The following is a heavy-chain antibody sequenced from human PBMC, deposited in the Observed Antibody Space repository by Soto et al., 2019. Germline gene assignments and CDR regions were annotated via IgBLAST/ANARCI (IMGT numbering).Heavy chain of an antibody. Sequence: QVQLVQSGAEVKKPGASVKVSCKASGYTFTNFGISWVRQAPGQGLGWMGWISAYNGNTNYAQKFQGRVPMTTDTSTRTAYMEVRTLRLDDTAVYYCARSVTPIHYWAPGTLVTVSS. J-gene: IGHJ4*02. CDR3: ARSVTPIHY. CDR1: GYTFTNFG. CDR2: ISAYNGNT. D-gene: IGHD2-21*02. V-gene: IGHV1-18*01.